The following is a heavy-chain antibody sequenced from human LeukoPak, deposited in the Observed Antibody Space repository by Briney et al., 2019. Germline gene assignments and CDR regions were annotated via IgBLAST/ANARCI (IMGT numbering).Heavy chain of an antibody. J-gene: IGHJ6*03. D-gene: IGHD6-13*01. CDR3: ARVSRVAAAGTGYYYYYMDV. V-gene: IGHV3-7*01. Sequence: PGGSLRLSCAASGFTFSSYWMSWVRQAPGKGLEWVANIKQDGSEKYYVDSVKGRFTISRDNAKNSLYLQMNSLRAEDTAVYYCARVSRVAAAGTGYYYYYMDVWGKGTTVTVSS. CDR1: GFTFSSYW. CDR2: IKQDGSEK.